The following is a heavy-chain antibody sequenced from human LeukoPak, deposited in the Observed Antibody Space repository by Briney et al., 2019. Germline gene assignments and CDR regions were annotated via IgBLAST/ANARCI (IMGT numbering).Heavy chain of an antibody. J-gene: IGHJ5*02. CDR2: IGGTGGDT. V-gene: IGHV3-23*01. CDR1: GVTFSSYA. CDR3: AMDGDFRSAFNWFDP. D-gene: IGHD3-3*01. Sequence: GGSLRLSCAASGVTFSSYAMTWVRLAPGKGLEWVSAIGGTGGDTSYADSVKGRFTISRDNPKNTLYLQMNPLKVEDKAVYYCAMDGDFRSAFNWFDPWGQGTLVTVSS.